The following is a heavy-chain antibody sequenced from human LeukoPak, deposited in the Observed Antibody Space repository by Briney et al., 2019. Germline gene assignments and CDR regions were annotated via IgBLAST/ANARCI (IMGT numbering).Heavy chain of an antibody. CDR3: AGMTTDDAFDI. D-gene: IGHD1-14*01. CDR1: GYTFTSYD. Sequence: GASVKVSCKASGYTFTSYDINWVRQATGQGLEWMGWMNPNSGNTGYARKFQGRVTMTRNTSISTAYMELSSLRSEDTAVYYCAGMTTDDAFDIWGQGTMVTVSS. J-gene: IGHJ3*02. V-gene: IGHV1-8*01. CDR2: MNPNSGNT.